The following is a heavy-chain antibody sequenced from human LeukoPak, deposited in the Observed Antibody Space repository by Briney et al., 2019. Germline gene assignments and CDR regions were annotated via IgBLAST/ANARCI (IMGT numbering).Heavy chain of an antibody. CDR3: ARAGTIVAAARTVYYYYGMDV. CDR1: GCTFSSYG. J-gene: IGHJ6*02. V-gene: IGHV3-33*01. D-gene: IGHD2-2*01. Sequence: GGSLRLSCAASGCTFSSYGMHWVRQAPGKGLEWVAVIWYDGSKKYYADSVKGRFTISRDNSKNTLYLQMNSLRAEDTAVYYCARAGTIVAAARTVYYYYGMDVWGQGTTVTVSS. CDR2: IWYDGSKK.